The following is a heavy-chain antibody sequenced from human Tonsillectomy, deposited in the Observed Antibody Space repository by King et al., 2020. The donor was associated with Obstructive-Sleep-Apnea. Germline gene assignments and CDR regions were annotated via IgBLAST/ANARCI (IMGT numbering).Heavy chain of an antibody. CDR2: IYYSGST. CDR3: ARLVWFGELYGYYYGMDV. CDR1: GGSIISYY. V-gene: IGHV4-59*01. Sequence: QLQESGPGLVKPSETLSLTCTVSGGSIISYYWSWIRQPPGKGLEWIGYIYYSGSTNYNPSLKSRVTISVDTSKNQFSLKLSSVTAADTAVYYCARLVWFGELYGYYYGMDVWGQGTTVTVSS. D-gene: IGHD3-10*01. J-gene: IGHJ6*02.